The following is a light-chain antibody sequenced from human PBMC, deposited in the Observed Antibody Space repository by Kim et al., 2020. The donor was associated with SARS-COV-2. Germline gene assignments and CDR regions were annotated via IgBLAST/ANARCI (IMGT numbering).Light chain of an antibody. V-gene: IGLV3-19*01. CDR3: NSRDSNDNVV. CDR1: SLRSYY. Sequence: SELPQDPAVSVALGQTVRITCQGDSLRSYYATWYQQKPGQAPIVVIYGKNNRPSGIPDRFSGSSSGNTASLTITGTQAGDEADYYCNSRDSNDNVVFGGGTQLTVL. CDR2: GKN. J-gene: IGLJ2*01.